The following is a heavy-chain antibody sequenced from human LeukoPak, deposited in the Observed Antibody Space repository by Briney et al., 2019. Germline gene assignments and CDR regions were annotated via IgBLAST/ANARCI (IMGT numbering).Heavy chain of an antibody. D-gene: IGHD3-3*02. V-gene: IGHV3-74*03. J-gene: IGHJ5*02. CDR3: APQQAFGPYNWFDP. CDR1: GFTISNYW. Sequence: GGSLRLSCVGSGFTISNYWMHWVRQAPGTGLVWVSRIHPDGSITTYADSVKGRFTISRDNTKNTLYLQMNSLRAEDTAVYYCAPQQAFGPYNWFDPWGQGTLVTVSS. CDR2: IHPDGSIT.